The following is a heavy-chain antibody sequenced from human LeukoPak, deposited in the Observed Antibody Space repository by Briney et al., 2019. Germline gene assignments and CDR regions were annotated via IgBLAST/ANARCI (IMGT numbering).Heavy chain of an antibody. D-gene: IGHD3-22*01. CDR2: IWYDGSNK. Sequence: GGSLRLSCAASGFTFSSYGMHWVRQAPGKGLEWVAVIWYDGSNKYYADSVKGRFTISRDNSKSTLYLQMNSLRAEDTAVYYCARDPSHYYDSSGYYGDAFDIWGQGTMVTVSS. CDR3: ARDPSHYYDSSGYYGDAFDI. V-gene: IGHV3-33*01. J-gene: IGHJ3*02. CDR1: GFTFSSYG.